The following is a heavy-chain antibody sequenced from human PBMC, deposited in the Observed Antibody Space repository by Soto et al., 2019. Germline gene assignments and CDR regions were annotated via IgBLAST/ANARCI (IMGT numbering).Heavy chain of an antibody. Sequence: GGSLRLSCAASGFTFSSYWMSWVRQAPGKGLEWVANIKQDGSEKYYVDSVKGQVTISADKSISTAYLQWSSLKASDTAMYYCARASGDYYYGMDVWGQGTTVTVSS. CDR2: IKQDGSEK. CDR1: GFTFSSYW. CDR3: ARASGDYYYGMDV. D-gene: IGHD3-10*01. J-gene: IGHJ6*02. V-gene: IGHV3-7*03.